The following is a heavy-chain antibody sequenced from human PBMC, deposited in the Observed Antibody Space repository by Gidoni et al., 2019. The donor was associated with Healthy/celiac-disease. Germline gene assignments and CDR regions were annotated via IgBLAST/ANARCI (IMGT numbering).Heavy chain of an antibody. CDR3: ARGGGHAGYYYYGMDV. J-gene: IGHJ6*02. V-gene: IGHV4-39*01. CDR1: DGSISRSSYY. D-gene: IGHD3-16*01. CDR2: IYYSGST. Sequence: QLQLQESGPGLVKPSETLSLTCTVSDGSISRSSYYWGWIRQPPGKGLAWIGCIYYSGSTYYNPSLKSRVTISVDTSKNQFSLKLSSVTDADTAVYYCARGGGHAGYYYYGMDVWGQGTTVTVSS.